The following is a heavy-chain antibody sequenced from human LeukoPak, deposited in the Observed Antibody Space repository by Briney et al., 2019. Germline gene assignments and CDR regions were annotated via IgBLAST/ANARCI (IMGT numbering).Heavy chain of an antibody. Sequence: PGGSLRLSCAASGFTFSSYSMNWVRQAPGKGLEWVSAISGSGGSTYYADSVKGRFTISRDNSKNTLYLQMNSLRAEDTAVYYCAKHDRMDSSGYSRRPRYYFDYWGQGTLVTVSS. V-gene: IGHV3-23*01. CDR1: GFTFSSYS. CDR3: AKHDRMDSSGYSRRPRYYFDY. J-gene: IGHJ4*02. CDR2: ISGSGGST. D-gene: IGHD3-22*01.